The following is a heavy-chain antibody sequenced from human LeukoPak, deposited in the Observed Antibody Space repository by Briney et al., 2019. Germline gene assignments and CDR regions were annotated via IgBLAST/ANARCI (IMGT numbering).Heavy chain of an antibody. CDR3: EAYCSSTSCSDY. D-gene: IGHD2-2*01. Sequence: SVKVSCKASGGTFSSYVISWVRQAPGQGLEWMGGIIPIFGTANYAQKFQGRVTITAGESTSTAYMELSSLRSEDTAVYYCEAYCSSTSCSDYWGQGTLVTVSS. CDR2: IIPIFGTA. CDR1: GGTFSSYV. V-gene: IGHV1-69*13. J-gene: IGHJ4*02.